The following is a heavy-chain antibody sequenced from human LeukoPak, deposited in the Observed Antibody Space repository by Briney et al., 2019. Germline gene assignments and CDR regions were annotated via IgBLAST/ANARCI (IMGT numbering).Heavy chain of an antibody. CDR1: GGSFSGYY. CDR2: INHSGST. D-gene: IGHD6-13*01. V-gene: IGHV4-34*01. Sequence: PSETLSLTCAVYGGSFSGYYWSWIRQPPGKGLEWIGEINHSGSTNYNPSLKSRVTISVDTSKNQFSLKLSSVTAADTAVYYCARGLYSSSWYDGGGFDYWGQGTLVTVSS. J-gene: IGHJ4*02. CDR3: ARGLYSSSWYDGGGFDY.